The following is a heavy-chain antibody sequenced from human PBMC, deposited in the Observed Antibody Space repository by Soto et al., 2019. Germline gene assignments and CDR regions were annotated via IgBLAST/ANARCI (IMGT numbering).Heavy chain of an antibody. CDR2: IHYTGST. CDR1: GGSMSRYC. J-gene: IGHJ5*01. D-gene: IGHD1-1*01. CDR3: ARDLTISSTDGPLDP. Sequence: SETLSLTCTVSGGSMSRYCWTWIRQPPGKGLEWIGNIHYTGSTNYNPSLKSRVTILLGTSTSQFSLKVSSVTAADTAVYYCARDLTISSTDGPLDPWGQGTLVTVSS. V-gene: IGHV4-59*01.